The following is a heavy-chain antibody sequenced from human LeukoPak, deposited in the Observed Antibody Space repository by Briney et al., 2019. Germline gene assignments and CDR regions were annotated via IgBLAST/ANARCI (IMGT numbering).Heavy chain of an antibody. Sequence: GRSMRLSCAASGFTFSSYAMSWVRQAPGKGLEWVSAISGSGGSTFYTDSVNGRFTISRNNSKNTLYLKINSLRAEDTAVYYCAKDLKCYYGSGSYPHWGQGTLVTVSS. CDR2: ISGSGGST. D-gene: IGHD3-10*01. V-gene: IGHV3-23*01. CDR3: AKDLKCYYGSGSYPH. J-gene: IGHJ4*02. CDR1: GFTFSSYA.